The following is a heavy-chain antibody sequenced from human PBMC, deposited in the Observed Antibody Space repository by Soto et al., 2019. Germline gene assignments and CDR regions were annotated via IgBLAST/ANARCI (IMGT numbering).Heavy chain of an antibody. V-gene: IGHV1-69*13. Sequence: SVKVSCKASGGTFDTYGFSWVRQAPGKGLEWMGGIVPFFGLSNNAQKFQGRVTISADESTNTAYMELSSLRSDDTAVYYCAITLAARLHYYFFDYWGQGTLVTVSS. D-gene: IGHD6-6*01. J-gene: IGHJ4*02. CDR1: GGTFDTYG. CDR3: AITLAARLHYYFFDY. CDR2: IVPFFGLS.